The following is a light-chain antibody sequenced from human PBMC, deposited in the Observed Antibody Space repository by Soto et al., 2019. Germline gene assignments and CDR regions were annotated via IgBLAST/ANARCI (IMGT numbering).Light chain of an antibody. V-gene: IGKV1-5*01. CDR1: QSISGW. CDR2: DAS. CDR3: QHYDSYPWA. J-gene: IGKJ1*01. Sequence: DIQMTQSPSSLSASVGDSVTTTCRASQSISGWLAWYQQKPGEAPKVLIYDASSLESGVPSRFSGSGSGTEFTLTISSLQPDDFATYYCQHYDSYPWAFGQGTKV.